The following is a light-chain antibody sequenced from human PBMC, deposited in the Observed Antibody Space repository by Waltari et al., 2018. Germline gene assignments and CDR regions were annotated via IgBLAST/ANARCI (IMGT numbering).Light chain of an antibody. V-gene: IGKV1D-16*01. J-gene: IGKJ2*01. CDR2: DAS. CDR3: QQYYSYPPMYT. CDR1: QDIIRW. Sequence: DIQMTQSPSSVSASVGDRVIITCRASQDIIRWLAWYQQKPGEAPKFLIYDASTLQSGVPSRFSGSGSGKEYTLTISCLQSEDFATYYCQQYYSYPPMYTFGQGTKLEIK.